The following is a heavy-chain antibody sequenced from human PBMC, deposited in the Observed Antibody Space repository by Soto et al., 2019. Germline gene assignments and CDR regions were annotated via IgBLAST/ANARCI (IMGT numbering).Heavy chain of an antibody. CDR1: GYTFTSYG. Sequence: ASVKVSCKASGYTFTSYGISWVRQAPGQGLEWMGWISAYNGNTNYAQKLQGRVTMTTDTSTSTAYMELRSLRSDDTAVYYCARHAPIAVVQRYGMDVWGQGTTVTVSS. J-gene: IGHJ6*02. CDR3: ARHAPIAVVQRYGMDV. V-gene: IGHV1-18*01. D-gene: IGHD6-19*01. CDR2: ISAYNGNT.